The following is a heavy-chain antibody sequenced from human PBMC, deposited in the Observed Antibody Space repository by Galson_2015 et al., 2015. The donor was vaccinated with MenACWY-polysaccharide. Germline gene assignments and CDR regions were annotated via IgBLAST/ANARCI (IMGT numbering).Heavy chain of an antibody. J-gene: IGHJ5*02. V-gene: IGHV3-30-3*01. CDR2: ISNDGNTK. CDR1: GFTFSSYS. CDR3: ARDDNWKRDP. Sequence: SLRLSCAASGFTFSSYSIHWVRQAPGKGLEWVAVISNDGNTKYYADSVKGRFTISRDNSMNTLYLQMNSLRAEDTAVYYCARDDNWKRDPWGQGTLVTVSS. D-gene: IGHD1-20*01.